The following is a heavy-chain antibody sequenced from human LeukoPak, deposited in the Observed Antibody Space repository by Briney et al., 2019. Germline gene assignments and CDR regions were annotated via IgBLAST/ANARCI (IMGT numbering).Heavy chain of an antibody. CDR3: AKYMTVSTSRHYMDV. CDR2: IYHTGLT. D-gene: IGHD2-2*01. J-gene: IGHJ6*03. Sequence: PSETLSLTCTVSGGSMSGHWWSWVRQSPGKGLEWIAHIYHTGLTYFNPSPQSRVTISVDTSKKQFSLTLSSVTAADAAVYFCAKYMTVSTSRHYMDVWGKGTTVAVSS. CDR1: GGSMSGHW. V-gene: IGHV4-59*11.